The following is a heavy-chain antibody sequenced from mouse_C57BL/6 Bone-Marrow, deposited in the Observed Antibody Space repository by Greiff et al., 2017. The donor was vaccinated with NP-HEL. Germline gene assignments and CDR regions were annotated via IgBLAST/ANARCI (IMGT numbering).Heavy chain of an antibody. J-gene: IGHJ2*01. V-gene: IGHV5-9-1*02. D-gene: IGHD1-1*01. CDR1: GFTFSSYA. CDR2: ISSGGDYI. CDR3: TIDDPHYYGRTYFDY. Sequence: EVKLMESGEGLVKPGGSLKLSCAASGFTFSSYAMSWVRQTPEKRLEWVAYISSGGDYIYYADTVKGRFTISRDNARNTLYLQMRSLKAEDTAMYYCTIDDPHYYGRTYFDYWGQGTTLTVSS.